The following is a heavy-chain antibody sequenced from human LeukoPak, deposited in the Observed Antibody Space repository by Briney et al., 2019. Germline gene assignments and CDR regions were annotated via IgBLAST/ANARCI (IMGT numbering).Heavy chain of an antibody. V-gene: IGHV4-59*01. CDR2: IYYSGST. CDR1: GGSISSYY. Sequence: RPSETLSLTCTVSGGSISSYYWSWIRQPPGKGLEWIGYIYYSGSTNYNPSLKSRVTISVDTSKNQFSLKLSSVTAADTAVYYCARAMDVTYYYGSGSPSGIDYWGQGTLVTVSS. J-gene: IGHJ4*02. D-gene: IGHD3-10*01. CDR3: ARAMDVTYYYGSGSPSGIDY.